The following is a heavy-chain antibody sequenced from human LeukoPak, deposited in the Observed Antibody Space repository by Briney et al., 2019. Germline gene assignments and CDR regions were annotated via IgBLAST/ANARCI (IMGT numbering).Heavy chain of an antibody. J-gene: IGHJ5*02. CDR1: GDSVSSNSAA. V-gene: IGHV6-1*01. CDR2: TYYRSKWYN. D-gene: IGHD1-7*01. CDR3: ARDLLELRRAWFDP. Sequence: SQTLSLTCAISGDSVSSNSAAWNWIRQSPSRCLEWLGRTYYRSKWYNDYAVSVKSRITINSDTSKNQFSLQLNSVTPEDTAVYYCARDLLELRRAWFDPWGQGTLVTVSS.